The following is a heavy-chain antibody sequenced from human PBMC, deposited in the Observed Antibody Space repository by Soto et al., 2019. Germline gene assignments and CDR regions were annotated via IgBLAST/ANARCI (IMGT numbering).Heavy chain of an antibody. CDR1: GFTFDDHA. CDR3: AKDINSTGWYFGLDL. V-gene: IGHV3-9*01. J-gene: IGHJ6*02. Sequence: EVQLVESGGGLVQPGRSLRLSCAASGFTFDDHAMHWVRQGPGKGLEWVSGISWNSGTIVYADSVKGRFTNSRDNTKNSLYLQMDSLRREDTALYYCAKDINSTGWYFGLDLWGQGTTVTVSS. D-gene: IGHD6-19*01. CDR2: ISWNSGTI.